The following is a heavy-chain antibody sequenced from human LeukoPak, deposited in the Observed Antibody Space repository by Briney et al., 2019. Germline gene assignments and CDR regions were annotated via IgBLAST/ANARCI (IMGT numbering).Heavy chain of an antibody. V-gene: IGHV4-59*11. CDR2: IYYSGST. D-gene: IGHD6-13*01. CDR1: GGSISSHY. Sequence: SETLSLTCTVSGGSISSHYWSWIRQPPGKGLEWIGYIYYSGSTNYNPSLKSRVTISVDTSKNQFSLKLSSVTAADTAVYYCARESSSWYGPFDYWGQGTLVTVSS. CDR3: ARESSSWYGPFDY. J-gene: IGHJ4*02.